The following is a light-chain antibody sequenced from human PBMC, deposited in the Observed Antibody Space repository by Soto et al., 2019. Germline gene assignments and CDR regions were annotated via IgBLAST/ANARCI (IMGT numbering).Light chain of an antibody. J-gene: IGKJ4*01. CDR2: WAS. Sequence: DIFMSQSPDSLAEYLGERATINCKSSQSVLYDSNNKNYLAWYQQKPGQPPKLLIYWASTRESGVPDRFSGSGSGTDFTLTITSLQAEAVAVYYCQQYYSLPLTFGGGTKVDIK. CDR3: QQYYSLPLT. CDR1: QSVLYDSNNKNY. V-gene: IGKV4-1*01.